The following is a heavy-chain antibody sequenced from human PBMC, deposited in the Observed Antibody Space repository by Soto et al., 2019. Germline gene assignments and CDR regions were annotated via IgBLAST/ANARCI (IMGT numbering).Heavy chain of an antibody. J-gene: IGHJ5*02. Sequence: PAETLSLTCAVYVGSFSVYYWSWIRQPPGKGLEWIGEINHSGSTNYNPSLKSRVTISVDTSKNQFSLKLSSVTAADTAVYYCARGDSSGANWFDPWGQGTMVTVSS. CDR3: ARGDSSGANWFDP. CDR1: VGSFSVYY. CDR2: INHSGST. V-gene: IGHV4-34*01. D-gene: IGHD6-25*01.